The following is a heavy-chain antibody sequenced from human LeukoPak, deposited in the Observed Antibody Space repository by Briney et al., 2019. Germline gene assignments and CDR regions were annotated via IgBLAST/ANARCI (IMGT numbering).Heavy chain of an antibody. CDR3: ARVREGRWLQLRRVFDY. CDR2: INHSGST. J-gene: IGHJ4*02. D-gene: IGHD5-24*01. V-gene: IGHV4-34*01. Sequence: SETLSLTCAVYGGSFSGYYWSWLRQPPGKGLEWIGEINHSGSTNYNPSLKSRVTISVDTSKNQFPLKLSSVTAADTAVCYCARVREGRWLQLRRVFDYWGQGTLVTVSS. CDR1: GGSFSGYY.